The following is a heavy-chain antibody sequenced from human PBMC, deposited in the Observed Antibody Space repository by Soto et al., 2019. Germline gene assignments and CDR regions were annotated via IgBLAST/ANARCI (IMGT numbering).Heavy chain of an antibody. CDR3: ARGLTIFGVVTLPFDP. D-gene: IGHD3-3*01. Sequence: QVQLVQSGAEVKKPGASVKVSCKASGYTFTGYYMHWVRQAPGQGLEWMGWINPNSGGTNYAQKFQGWVTMTRDTSISTAYMELSRLRSDDTAVYYCARGLTIFGVVTLPFDPWGQGTLVTVSS. CDR1: GYTFTGYY. CDR2: INPNSGGT. V-gene: IGHV1-2*04. J-gene: IGHJ5*02.